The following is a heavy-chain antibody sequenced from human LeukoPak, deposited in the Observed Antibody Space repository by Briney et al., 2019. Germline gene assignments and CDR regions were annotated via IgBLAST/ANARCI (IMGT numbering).Heavy chain of an antibody. CDR3: ARSGGSGSYYARYYYYYMDV. J-gene: IGHJ6*03. D-gene: IGHD3-10*01. CDR1: GYTFTGYY. V-gene: IGHV7-4-1*02. Sequence: ASVKVSCKASGYTFTGYYMHWVRQAPGQGLEWMGWINTNTGNATYAQGFTGRFVFSLDTSVSTAYLQIRSLKAEDTAVYYCARSGGSGSYYARYYYYYMDVWGKGTTVTVSS. CDR2: INTNTGNA.